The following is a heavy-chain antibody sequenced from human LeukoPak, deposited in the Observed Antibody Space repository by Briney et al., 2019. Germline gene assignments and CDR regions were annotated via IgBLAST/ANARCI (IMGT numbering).Heavy chain of an antibody. Sequence: SVKVSCKASGGTFSSYAISWVRQAPGQGLEWMGGIIPIFGTANYAQKFQGRVTITADESTSTAYMELSSLRSEDTAVYYCARDILSQGPDAFDIWGQGTMVTVSS. J-gene: IGHJ3*02. D-gene: IGHD2/OR15-2a*01. CDR3: ARDILSQGPDAFDI. CDR1: GGTFSSYA. CDR2: IIPIFGTA. V-gene: IGHV1-69*13.